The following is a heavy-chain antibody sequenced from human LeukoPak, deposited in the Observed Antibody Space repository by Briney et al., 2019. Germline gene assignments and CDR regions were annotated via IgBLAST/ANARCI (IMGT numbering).Heavy chain of an antibody. CDR1: GGSISSSSYY. Sequence: SETLSLTCTVSGGSISSSSYYWGWLRQPPGKGLEWIVGIYYSGSTYYNSSLKRRVTISVDTSKNQFSLKLSSVTAADTAVYYCARHQSQVYDYVWGSYDYWGQGTLVTVSS. V-gene: IGHV4-39*01. D-gene: IGHD3-16*01. CDR3: ARHQSQVYDYVWGSYDY. CDR2: IYYSGST. J-gene: IGHJ4*02.